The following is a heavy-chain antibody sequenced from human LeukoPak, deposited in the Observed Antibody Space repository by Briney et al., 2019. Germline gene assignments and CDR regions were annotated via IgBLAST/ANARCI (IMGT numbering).Heavy chain of an antibody. V-gene: IGHV4-34*01. CDR3: ARESSTNYYYYYGMDV. CDR2: INHSGST. J-gene: IGHJ6*02. CDR1: GGSFSGYY. D-gene: IGHD2-2*01. Sequence: SETLSLTCAVYGGSFSGYYWSWIRQPPGKGLEWIGEINHSGSTNYNPSLKSRVTISVDTSKNQFSLKLSSVTAADTAVYYCARESSTNYYYYYGMDVWGQGTTVTVSS.